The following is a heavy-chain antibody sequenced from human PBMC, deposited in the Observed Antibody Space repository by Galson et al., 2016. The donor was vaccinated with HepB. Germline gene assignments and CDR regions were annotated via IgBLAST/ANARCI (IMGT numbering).Heavy chain of an antibody. CDR1: GGSISSYY. V-gene: IGHV4-59*01. CDR2: IYHSGNT. D-gene: IGHD3-16*02. Sequence: ETLSLTCSVSGGSISSYYWSWIRQPPGKGLEWIGYIYHSGNTNYNPSLRSRVTISVDTSKNHFSLKLNSVTAADTAVYYCARAGLYDSLWGNFRHRITAFDSWGQGTQVTVSS. J-gene: IGHJ4*02. CDR3: ARAGLYDSLWGNFRHRITAFDS.